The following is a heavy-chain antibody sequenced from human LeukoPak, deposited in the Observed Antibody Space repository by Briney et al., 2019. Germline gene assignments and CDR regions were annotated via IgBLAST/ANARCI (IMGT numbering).Heavy chain of an antibody. Sequence: ASVKVSCKASGYTFTSYYMHWVRQAPGQGLEWMGIINPSGGSTSYAQKFQGRVTVTRDTSTSTVYMELSSLRSEDTAVYYCARASRHEDCGGDCYSTAYWGQGTLVTVSS. CDR3: ARASRHEDCGGDCYSTAY. D-gene: IGHD2-21*02. J-gene: IGHJ4*02. V-gene: IGHV1-46*01. CDR1: GYTFTSYY. CDR2: INPSGGST.